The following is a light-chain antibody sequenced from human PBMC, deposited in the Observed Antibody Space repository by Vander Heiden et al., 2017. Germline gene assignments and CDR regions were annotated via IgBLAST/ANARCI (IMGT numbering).Light chain of an antibody. CDR1: SSDIGAYNY. J-gene: IGLJ2*01. CDR2: DVT. V-gene: IGLV2-8*01. CDR3: SSYAGTNNWGV. Sequence: QSTLTQPTSASGSPGQSVTLSCTGTSSDIGAYNYVSWYQQHPGKAPKLVIYDVTKRPSGVPDRFSASKSGNTASLTVSGLRAEDEAGYYCSSYAGTNNWGVFGGGTKLTVL.